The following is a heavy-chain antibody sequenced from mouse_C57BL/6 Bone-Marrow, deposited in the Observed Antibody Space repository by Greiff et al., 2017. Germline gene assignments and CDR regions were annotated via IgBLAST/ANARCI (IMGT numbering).Heavy chain of an antibody. CDR2: INPSSGYT. Sequence: LQESGAELAKPGASVKLSCKASGYTFTSYWMHWVKQRPGQGLEWIGYINPSSGYTKYNQKFKDKATLTAAKSSSTAYMQLSSLTYEDSAVYYCARLTLDYWGQGTTLTVSS. D-gene: IGHD4-1*01. CDR1: GYTFTSYW. CDR3: ARLTLDY. J-gene: IGHJ2*01. V-gene: IGHV1-7*01.